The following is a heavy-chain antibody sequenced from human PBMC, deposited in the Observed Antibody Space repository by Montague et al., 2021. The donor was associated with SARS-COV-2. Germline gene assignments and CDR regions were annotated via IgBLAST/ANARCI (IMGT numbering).Heavy chain of an antibody. V-gene: IGHV4-59*01. CDR3: AREGSGAVPMD. Sequence: SETLSLTCTVSGGSISSYYWSWIRQPPGKGLEWIGYIYYSGSTNYSPSLKSRVTISVDTSKNQFSLKLSSVTAADTAVYYCAREGSGAVPMDWGQGTLVTVSS. J-gene: IGHJ4*02. CDR2: IYYSGST. D-gene: IGHD3-10*01. CDR1: GGSISSYY.